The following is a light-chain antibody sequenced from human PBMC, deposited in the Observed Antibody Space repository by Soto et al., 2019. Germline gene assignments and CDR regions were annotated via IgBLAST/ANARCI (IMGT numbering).Light chain of an antibody. Sequence: GERASLSCGASQSITSSFLAWYQQKPGQAPRLLIYDASNRATGIPARFSGSGSGTDFTLTISSLEPEDFAVYYCQQRSNWPITFGQGTRLEIK. CDR1: QSITSSF. CDR3: QQRSNWPIT. J-gene: IGKJ5*01. CDR2: DAS. V-gene: IGKV3-11*01.